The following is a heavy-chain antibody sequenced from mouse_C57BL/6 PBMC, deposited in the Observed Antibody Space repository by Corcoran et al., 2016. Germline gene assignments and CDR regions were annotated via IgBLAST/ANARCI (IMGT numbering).Heavy chain of an antibody. Sequence: EVQLQQSGPELVKPGASVKISCKASGYTFTDYSMNWVKQSQGKSLEWIGDINPNNGGTSYNQKFKGKATLTVDKSSSTAYMELRSLTSEDSAVYYCARGAMDYWGQGTAVTVSS. CDR2: INPNNGGT. CDR3: ARGAMDY. CDR1: GYTFTDYS. V-gene: IGHV1-26*01. J-gene: IGHJ4*01.